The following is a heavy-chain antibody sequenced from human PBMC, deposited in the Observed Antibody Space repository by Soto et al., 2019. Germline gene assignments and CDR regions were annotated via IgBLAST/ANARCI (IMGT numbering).Heavy chain of an antibody. D-gene: IGHD6-6*01. J-gene: IGHJ6*02. V-gene: IGHV4-30-4*01. CDR3: VILAARSTGYYYYGMDV. CDR2: IYYRGST. Sequence: SETLSLTCTVSGGSISSGDYYWSWIRQPPGKGLGWIGYIYYRGSTYYNPSLKSRVTISVDTSKNQFSLKLSSVTAADTAVYYCVILAARSTGYYYYGMDVWGQGTTVTVSS. CDR1: GGSISSGDYY.